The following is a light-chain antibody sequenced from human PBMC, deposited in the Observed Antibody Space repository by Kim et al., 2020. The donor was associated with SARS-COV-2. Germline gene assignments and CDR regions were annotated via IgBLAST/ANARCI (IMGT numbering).Light chain of an antibody. Sequence: PGKTARITGGGSNVGSKSVHWYQQKHGRAPVLVVYDDSGRRSGIPERCSGSNSGDTAALTISRVEDGDEADYYCQVWDSSSDHVVFGGGTQLTVL. CDR3: QVWDSSSDHVV. J-gene: IGLJ2*01. V-gene: IGLV3-21*03. CDR1: NVGSKS. CDR2: DDS.